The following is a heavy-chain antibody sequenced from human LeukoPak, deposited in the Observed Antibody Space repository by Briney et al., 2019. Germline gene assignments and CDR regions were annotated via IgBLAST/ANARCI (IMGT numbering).Heavy chain of an antibody. Sequence: SETLSLTCTISGGSINSDTYLWNWIRQSAGKGLEWIGRIYSSGSTNYNPSLKSRVTISIQTSKNQFSIQLSSVTAADTAVYYCARAPRRYGSFDYWGQGTPVTVSS. CDR2: IYSSGST. CDR1: GGSINSDTYL. J-gene: IGHJ4*02. D-gene: IGHD5-18*01. CDR3: ARAPRRYGSFDY. V-gene: IGHV4-61*02.